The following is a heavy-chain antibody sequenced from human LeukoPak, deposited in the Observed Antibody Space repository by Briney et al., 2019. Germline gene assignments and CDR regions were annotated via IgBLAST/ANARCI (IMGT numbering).Heavy chain of an antibody. CDR2: IKQDGSDK. CDR1: GFTVSSNY. V-gene: IGHV3-7*03. J-gene: IGHJ4*02. D-gene: IGHD5-18*01. CDR3: AKEGHVDTAMVSFFDY. Sequence: PGGSLRLSCAASGFTVSSNYMSWVRQAPGKGLEWVANIKQDGSDKYYVDSVKGRFTISRDNSKNTLYLQMNSLRAEDTAVYYCAKEGHVDTAMVSFFDYWGQGTLVTVSS.